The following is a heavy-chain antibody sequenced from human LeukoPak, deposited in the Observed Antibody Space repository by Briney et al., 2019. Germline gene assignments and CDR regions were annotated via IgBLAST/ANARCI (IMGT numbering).Heavy chain of an antibody. CDR3: ATETGNFYFYS. D-gene: IGHD1-7*01. Sequence: GASVKVSCKFSGYTLTELSMHWVRQAPGKGLEWMGGFDPEDDEIIYAQRFQGRVTMTEDASTDTAYMELRSLRSEDTAVYYCATETGNFYFYSWGQGTLVTVSS. CDR2: FDPEDDEI. V-gene: IGHV1-24*01. J-gene: IGHJ4*02. CDR1: GYTLTELS.